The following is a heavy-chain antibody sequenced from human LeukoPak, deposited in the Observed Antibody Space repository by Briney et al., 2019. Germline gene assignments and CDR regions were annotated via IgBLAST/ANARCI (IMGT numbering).Heavy chain of an antibody. CDR3: ARGKKLGYCSGGSCPGAFDY. J-gene: IGHJ4*02. CDR1: GFTFSIYD. V-gene: IGHV3-13*01. Sequence: PGGSLRLSCEASGFTFSIYDMHWFRQATGKGLEWVSTIGTAGDTYYPGSVKGRFTISRENAKNSLYLQMNSLRAGDTAVYYCARGKKLGYCSGGSCPGAFDYWGQGTLVSVSS. CDR2: IGTAGDT. D-gene: IGHD2-15*01.